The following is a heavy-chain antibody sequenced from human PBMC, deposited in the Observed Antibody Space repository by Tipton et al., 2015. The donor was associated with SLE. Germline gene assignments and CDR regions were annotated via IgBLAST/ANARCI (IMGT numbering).Heavy chain of an antibody. CDR2: IYYSGST. J-gene: IGHJ4*02. Sequence: GLVKPSETLSLTCAVYGGSFSGYYWSWIRQPPGKGLEWIGYIYYSGSTNYNPSLKSRVTISVDTSKNQFSLKLSSVTAADTAVYYCARTAEWELLFDYWGQGTLVTVSS. CDR3: ARTAEWELLFDY. V-gene: IGHV4-59*01. CDR1: GGSFSGYY. D-gene: IGHD1-26*01.